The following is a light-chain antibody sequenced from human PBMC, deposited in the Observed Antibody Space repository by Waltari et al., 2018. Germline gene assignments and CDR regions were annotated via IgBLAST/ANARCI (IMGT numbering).Light chain of an antibody. Sequence: DIQMTQSPSTLSASVRDRGPITCRASQNINSWLAWYQQKPGKAPKLLIYKASSLETGVPSRFSGSESGTEFTLTINSLQPDDFATYYCQQYNSYPRTFGLGTKVEI. CDR3: QQYNSYPRT. V-gene: IGKV1-5*03. CDR2: KAS. J-gene: IGKJ2*01. CDR1: QNINSW.